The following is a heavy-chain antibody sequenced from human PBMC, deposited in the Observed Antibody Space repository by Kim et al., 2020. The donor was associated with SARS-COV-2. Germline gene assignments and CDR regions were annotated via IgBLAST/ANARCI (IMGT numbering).Heavy chain of an antibody. J-gene: IGHJ4*02. CDR3: ARVKEMATIRD. Sequence: TNYNPSLKSRVTISVDTSKNQFSLKLSSVTAADTAVYYCARVKEMATIRDWGQGTLVTVSS. CDR2: T. V-gene: IGHV4-34*01. D-gene: IGHD5-12*01.